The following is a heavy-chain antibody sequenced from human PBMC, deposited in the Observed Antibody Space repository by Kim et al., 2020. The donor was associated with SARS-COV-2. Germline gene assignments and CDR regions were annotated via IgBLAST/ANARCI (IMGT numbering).Heavy chain of an antibody. Sequence: GGSLRLSCTASGFTFGDYAMSWFRQAPGKGLEWVGFIRSKAYGGTTEYAASVKGRFTISRDDSKSIAYLQMNSLKTEDTAVYYCTRAIRPRTWAILSGTIGGWFDPWGQGTLVTVSS. CDR2: IRSKAYGGTT. D-gene: IGHD2-15*01. CDR3: TRAIRPRTWAILSGTIGGWFDP. V-gene: IGHV3-49*03. J-gene: IGHJ5*02. CDR1: GFTFGDYA.